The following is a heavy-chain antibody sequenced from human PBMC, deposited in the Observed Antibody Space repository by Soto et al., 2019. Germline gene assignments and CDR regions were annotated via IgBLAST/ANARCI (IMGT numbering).Heavy chain of an antibody. CDR3: ARRPPFSFGDYVTYYFDY. V-gene: IGHV1-18*01. CDR1: GFTFITYG. CDR2: ISVNSGNT. Sequence: QLLQSGAEVKKPGASVKVSCKTSGFTFITYGISWVRQAPGQGLEWMGWISVNSGNTNYAQKIQGRVTMTTDTSTNTAYMELRGLRSDDTAVYYCARRPPFSFGDYVTYYFDYWGQGTLVTVSS. D-gene: IGHD4-17*01. J-gene: IGHJ4*02.